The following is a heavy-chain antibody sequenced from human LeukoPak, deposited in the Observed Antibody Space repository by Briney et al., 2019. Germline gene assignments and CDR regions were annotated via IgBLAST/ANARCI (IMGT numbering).Heavy chain of an antibody. D-gene: IGHD6-19*01. CDR2: IYYSGST. CDR1: GGSISTYY. J-gene: IGHJ4*02. V-gene: IGHV4-59*01. CDR3: ARGGWYGSYFGY. Sequence: SSETLSLTCTVSGGSISTYYWSWIRQPPGKGLEWIGYIYYSGSTNYNPSLKSRVTISVDTSKNQFSLKLSSVTAADTAVYYCARGGWYGSYFGYWGQGSLVTVSS.